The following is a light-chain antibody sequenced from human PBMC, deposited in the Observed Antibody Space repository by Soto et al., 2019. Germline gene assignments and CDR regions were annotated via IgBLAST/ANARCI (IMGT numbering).Light chain of an antibody. V-gene: IGKV1-12*01. CDR1: QDISTW. CDR3: QQANSFPRT. Sequence: DIQMTQSPSSVSASVGDRVTITCRASQDISTWLAWYQQKPGKAPELLVYGASSLQSEVPSRFSGSGSGTEFTLTISSLQPEDFATYYCQQANSFPRTFGQGTKVEIK. CDR2: GAS. J-gene: IGKJ1*01.